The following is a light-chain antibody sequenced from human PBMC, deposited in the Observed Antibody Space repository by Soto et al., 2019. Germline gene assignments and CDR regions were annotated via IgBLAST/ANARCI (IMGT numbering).Light chain of an antibody. J-gene: IGKJ3*01. Sequence: ENLLTQSPGTLSLAPGERATLSCRASQSVNSRYLAWYQPTPGQAPRLFIYGASNRSTGIPDRFSGSGSGTDFTLTISILGPEDFAVYYCQHYGISPFSFGPGSKVQSK. CDR2: GAS. CDR1: QSVNSRY. CDR3: QHYGISPFS. V-gene: IGKV3-20*01.